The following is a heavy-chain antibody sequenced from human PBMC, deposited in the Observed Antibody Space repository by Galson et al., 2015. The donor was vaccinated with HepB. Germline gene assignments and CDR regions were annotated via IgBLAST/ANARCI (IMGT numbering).Heavy chain of an antibody. CDR1: GFTFDDYA. V-gene: IGHV3-9*01. J-gene: IGHJ5*02. D-gene: IGHD5-18*01. Sequence: SLRLSCAASGFTFDDYAMHWVRQAPGKGLEWVSGISWNSGSIGYADSVKGRFTISRDNAKNSLYLQMNSLRAEDTALYYCAKDNLGLIGWFDPWGQGTLVTVSS. CDR3: AKDNLGLIGWFDP. CDR2: ISWNSGSI.